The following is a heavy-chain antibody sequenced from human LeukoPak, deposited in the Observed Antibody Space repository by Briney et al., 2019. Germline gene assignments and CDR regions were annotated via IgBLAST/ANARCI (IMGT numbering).Heavy chain of an antibody. CDR3: ARLGTYCSSTSCYNHDAFDI. CDR1: GFTFSSYS. J-gene: IGHJ3*02. D-gene: IGHD2-2*02. Sequence: KPGGSLRLSCAASGFTFSSYSINWVRQAPGRGLEWVSSISSSSSYIYYADSVKGRFTISRDNAKNSLYLQMNSLRAEDTAVYYCARLGTYCSSTSCYNHDAFDIWGQGTMVTVSS. CDR2: ISSSSSYI. V-gene: IGHV3-21*01.